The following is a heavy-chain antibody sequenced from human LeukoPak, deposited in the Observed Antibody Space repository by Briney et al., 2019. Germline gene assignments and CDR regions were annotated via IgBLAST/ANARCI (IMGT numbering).Heavy chain of an antibody. CDR3: AKGSWRVIDAMYFDY. J-gene: IGHJ4*02. D-gene: IGHD2-2*01. CDR2: ISGSGGST. Sequence: GGPLRLLCAASGFTFTSYAMNGVRRAPGKGLEGVSTISGSGGSTYYADSVKGRFTISRDRSNNTLYVQMDSLRAEDTAIYYCAKGSWRVIDAMYFDYWGQGTLVTVSS. CDR1: GFTFTSYA. V-gene: IGHV3-23*01.